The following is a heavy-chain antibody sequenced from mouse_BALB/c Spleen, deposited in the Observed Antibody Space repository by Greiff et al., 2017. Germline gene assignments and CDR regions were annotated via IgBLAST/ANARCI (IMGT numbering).Heavy chain of an antibody. CDR3: ARGGGSGYYGWFAY. CDR1: GYTFSSYW. J-gene: IGHJ3*01. V-gene: IGHV1-9*01. Sequence: QVTLKESGAELMKPGASVKISCKATGYTFSSYWIEWVKQRPGHGLEWIGEILPGSGSTNYNEKFKGKATFTADTSSNTAYMQLSSLTSVDSAVYYCARGGGSGYYGWFAYGGRGTLVTVSA. CDR2: ILPGSGST. D-gene: IGHD1-1*01.